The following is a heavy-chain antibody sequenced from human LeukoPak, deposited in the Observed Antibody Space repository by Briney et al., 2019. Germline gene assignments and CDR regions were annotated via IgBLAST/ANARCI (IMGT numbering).Heavy chain of an antibody. CDR1: GGSFSGYY. Sequence: PSETLSLTCAVYGGSFSGYYWSWIRQPPGKGLEWIGEINHSGSTNYNPSLKSRVTISVDTSKNQFSLKLSSVTAADTAVYYCARGYCIGGSCYSRGRYYYYGMDVWGQGTTVTVSS. V-gene: IGHV4-34*01. J-gene: IGHJ6*02. D-gene: IGHD2-15*01. CDR3: ARGYCIGGSCYSRGRYYYYGMDV. CDR2: INHSGST.